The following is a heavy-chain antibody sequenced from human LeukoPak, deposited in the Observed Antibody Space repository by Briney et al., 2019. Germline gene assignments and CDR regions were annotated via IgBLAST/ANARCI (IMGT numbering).Heavy chain of an antibody. J-gene: IGHJ3*02. V-gene: IGHV4-61*02. Sequence: SETLSLTCTVSGGSISSGSNYWSWIRQPAGKGLEWVGRIYIRGSTNYNPSLKSRVTISIDTSKNQFSLKLSSVTAADTAVYYGTREMAGPVIFGEVVIEAFDIWGRGTRVTVSS. CDR3: TREMAGPVIFGEVVIEAFDI. CDR2: IYIRGST. CDR1: GGSISSGSNY. D-gene: IGHD3-3*01.